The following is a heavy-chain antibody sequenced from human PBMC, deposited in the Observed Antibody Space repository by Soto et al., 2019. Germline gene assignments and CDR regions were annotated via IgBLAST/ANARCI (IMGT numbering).Heavy chain of an antibody. CDR2: MFYSGSG. CDR1: GASFTRFY. CDR3: AGGGGNTAVAH. D-gene: IGHD5-18*01. V-gene: IGHV4-59*01. Sequence: QVQLQESGPGLVKPSETLSLTCPVSGASFTRFYWSWIRQPPGKGLEWIGYMFYSGSGSYNPSLKSRVIISVDTSKNQVSLILSSVTSADTAVYYCAGGGGNTAVAHWGQGALVTVSS. J-gene: IGHJ1*01.